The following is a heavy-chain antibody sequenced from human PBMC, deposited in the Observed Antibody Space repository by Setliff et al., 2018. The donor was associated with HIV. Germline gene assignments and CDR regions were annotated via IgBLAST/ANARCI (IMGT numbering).Heavy chain of an antibody. CDR1: GGSISSYY. V-gene: IGHV4-59*01. CDR2: TYHSGLT. D-gene: IGHD1-26*01. Sequence: SETLSLTCTVSGGSISSYYWSWIRQSPDKGLEWIGFTYHSGLTKSNPSLESRVSMSMDVSKNLFSLNLRSVTAADSAVYYCARIGWKQGAVGAFSDYWGQGAQVTVSS. CDR3: ARIGWKQGAVGAFSDY. J-gene: IGHJ4*02.